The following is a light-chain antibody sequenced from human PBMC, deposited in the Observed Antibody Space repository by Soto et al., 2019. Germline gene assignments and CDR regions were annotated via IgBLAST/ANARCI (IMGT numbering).Light chain of an antibody. CDR2: GAS. J-gene: IGKJ1*01. Sequence: EIVLTQSPANLSLSPGDRATLSCRASQSVSSYLAWYQQKPGQAPRLLIYGASSRATGIPDRFSGSGSGTDFTLTISRLEPEDFAVYYCQQYDTSPRTFGQGTKVDIK. CDR1: QSVSSY. V-gene: IGKV3-20*01. CDR3: QQYDTSPRT.